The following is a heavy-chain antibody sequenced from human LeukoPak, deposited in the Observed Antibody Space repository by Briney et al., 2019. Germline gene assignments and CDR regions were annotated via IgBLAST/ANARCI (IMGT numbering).Heavy chain of an antibody. D-gene: IGHD7-27*01. CDR2: ISYEGSNE. CDR3: ARKFLTGRLIDY. Sequence: GGSLRLSCAASGFTFSNYGMHWVGQAPGKGVEGVAVISYEGSNEYYADSVKGRYAISRDTSKNTLYLQMNGLRAEDTALYYCARKFLTGRLIDYWGQGTLVTVSS. V-gene: IGHV3-30*03. CDR1: GFTFSNYG. J-gene: IGHJ4*02.